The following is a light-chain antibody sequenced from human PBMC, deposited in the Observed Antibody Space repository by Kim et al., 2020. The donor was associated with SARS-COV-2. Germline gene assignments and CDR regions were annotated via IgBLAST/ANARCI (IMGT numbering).Light chain of an antibody. V-gene: IGKV3-20*01. CDR3: QQCSSSPYT. Sequence: LVPGERATPHSRASKSGANNNLAWYQQKPGQAPRLLIYSASSRVTGIPARFSGSGSGTEFTLTISSLQSEDFAVYSCQQCSSSPYTFGQGTKLEIK. J-gene: IGKJ2*01. CDR2: SAS. CDR1: KSGANNN.